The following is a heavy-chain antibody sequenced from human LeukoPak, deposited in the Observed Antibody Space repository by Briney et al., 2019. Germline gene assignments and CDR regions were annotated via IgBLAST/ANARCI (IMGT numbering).Heavy chain of an antibody. CDR3: GRSMDSSTSRLIEY. CDR2: ISVYKGNT. Sequence: GASVKVSCKASGYTFTSYGISWVRQAPGQGLEWMGWISVYKGNTNYAQKLQGRVPMTTDTSTSTVYMELRSLRSDDTAVYYCGRSMDSSTSRLIEYWGQGTLVTVSS. CDR1: GYTFTSYG. D-gene: IGHD6-6*01. V-gene: IGHV1-18*01. J-gene: IGHJ4*02.